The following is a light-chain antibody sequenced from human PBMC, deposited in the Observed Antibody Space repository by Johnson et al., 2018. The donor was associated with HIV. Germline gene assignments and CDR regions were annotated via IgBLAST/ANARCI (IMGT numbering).Light chain of an antibody. Sequence: QSVLTQPPSVSAAPGQRVTISCSGTSSTFGNSYISWYHLLPGSPPKLLIFKNNERPSGIPDRFSGSKSGTSATLGISGLQTGAEADYYCGTWDNSLSAGVFGSGTKVTVL. J-gene: IGLJ1*01. V-gene: IGLV1-51*02. CDR2: KNN. CDR1: SSTFGNSY. CDR3: GTWDNSLSAGV.